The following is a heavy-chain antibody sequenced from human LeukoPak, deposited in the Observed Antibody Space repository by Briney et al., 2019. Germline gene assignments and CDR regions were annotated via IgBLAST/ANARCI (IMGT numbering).Heavy chain of an antibody. CDR3: ARGPLMEPSGYTYYYYYGMDG. CDR2: IGTAGDT. D-gene: IGHD3-22*01. J-gene: IGHJ6*02. V-gene: IGHV3-13*01. Sequence: PGGSLRLSCAASGFTFSSYDMHWVRQATGKGLEWVSAIGTAGDTCYPGSVKGRFTISRENAKNSLYLQMNSLRAEDTAVYYCARGPLMEPSGYTYYYYYGMDGWGQGTTVTVSS. CDR1: GFTFSSYD.